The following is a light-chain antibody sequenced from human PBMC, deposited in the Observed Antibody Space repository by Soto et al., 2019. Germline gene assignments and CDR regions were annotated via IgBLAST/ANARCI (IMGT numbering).Light chain of an antibody. Sequence: EVVLTQSPGTLSLSPGDRATLSCRASQYIGSTIAWYQQRSGQAPRLLIFDASIRLPTVPARFSGSGSGTEFTLTISSLQSEDFAVYYCQQYNNWPPWTFGQGTKVDIK. V-gene: IGKV3-15*01. J-gene: IGKJ1*01. CDR3: QQYNNWPPWT. CDR2: DAS. CDR1: QYIGST.